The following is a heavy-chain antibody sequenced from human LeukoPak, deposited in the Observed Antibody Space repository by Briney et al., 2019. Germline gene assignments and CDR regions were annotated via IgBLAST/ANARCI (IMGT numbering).Heavy chain of an antibody. CDR1: GGSISSSSYY. Sequence: PSETLSLTCTVSGGSISSSSYYWGWIRQPPGKGLEWIGSIYYSGSTYYNPSLKSRVTISVGTSKNQFSLKLSSVTAADTAVYYCARHLSVAGGWYHYWGQGTLVTVSS. CDR3: ARHLSVAGGWYHY. V-gene: IGHV4-39*01. J-gene: IGHJ4*02. CDR2: IYYSGST. D-gene: IGHD6-19*01.